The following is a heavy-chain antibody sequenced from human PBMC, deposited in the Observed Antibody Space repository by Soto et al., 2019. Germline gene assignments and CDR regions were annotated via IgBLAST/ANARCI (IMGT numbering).Heavy chain of an antibody. CDR1: GVSFNTYE. Sequence: GGSLRLSCAAPGVSFNTYEMNWVRQAPGKGLEWVSYISSSGYTMYYADSVKGQFTISRDNAKNSLYLQMNSLRAEDTAVYYCARDYTDYNTSGYYYAMYFYGLDVWGQGTTVTVSS. D-gene: IGHD3-22*01. CDR2: ISSSGYTM. J-gene: IGHJ6*02. CDR3: ARDYTDYNTSGYYYAMYFYGLDV. V-gene: IGHV3-48*03.